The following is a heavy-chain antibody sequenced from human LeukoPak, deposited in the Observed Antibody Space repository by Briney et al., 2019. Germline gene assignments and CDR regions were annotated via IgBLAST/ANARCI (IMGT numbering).Heavy chain of an antibody. CDR1: GFTFSSYW. Sequence: PGGSLRLSCAASGFTFSSYWMYWVRQAPGKGLAWVARINSDASRANYADSVKGRFTISRDNAKNTLYVEMNGLRAEDTAVYYCARESGDGAFDVWGQGTMVTVSS. D-gene: IGHD1-26*01. J-gene: IGHJ3*01. V-gene: IGHV3-74*01. CDR2: INSDASRA. CDR3: ARESGDGAFDV.